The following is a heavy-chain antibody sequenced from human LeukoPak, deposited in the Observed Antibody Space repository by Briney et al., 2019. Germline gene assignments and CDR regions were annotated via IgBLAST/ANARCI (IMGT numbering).Heavy chain of an antibody. J-gene: IGHJ4*02. CDR3: ARGYSQRTGYGY. D-gene: IGHD2-8*02. CDR2: ISADNGNT. V-gene: IGHV1-18*01. Sequence: ASVKVSCKASGYTFTSNGIGWVRQAPGQGLEWMGWISADNGNTNYAQKFQGRVTMTTDTSTRTVYMEMRSLRSDDTAIYYCARGYSQRTGYGYWGQGTLVTVSS. CDR1: GYTFTSNG.